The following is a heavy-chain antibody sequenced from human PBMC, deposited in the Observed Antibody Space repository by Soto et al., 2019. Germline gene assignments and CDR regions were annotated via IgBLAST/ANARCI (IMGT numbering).Heavy chain of an antibody. CDR1: GYTFTSYG. J-gene: IGHJ5*02. CDR2: INAYNGNT. CDR3: ARVLPPFDP. Sequence: QVQLVQSGAEVKKPGASVKVSCKASGYTFTSYGISWVRQTPGQGLEWMGWINAYNGNTNYAQKLQGRVTMTTDTSPRTAYRGLRSLRSGGTAVYYCARVLPPFDPWGQGTLVTVSS. V-gene: IGHV1-18*01.